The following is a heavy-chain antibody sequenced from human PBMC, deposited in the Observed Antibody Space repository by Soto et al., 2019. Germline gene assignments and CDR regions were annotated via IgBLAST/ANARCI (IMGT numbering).Heavy chain of an antibody. Sequence: PVGSLRLSCAASGFTVSSNYMSWVRQAPGKGLEWVSVIYSGGSTYYADSVKGRFTISRDNSKNTLYLQMNSLRAEDTAVYYCATASSILTGYYRNYYYYGMDVWGQGTTVTV. D-gene: IGHD3-9*01. CDR1: GFTVSSNY. CDR3: ATASSILTGYYRNYYYYGMDV. V-gene: IGHV3-53*01. CDR2: IYSGGST. J-gene: IGHJ6*02.